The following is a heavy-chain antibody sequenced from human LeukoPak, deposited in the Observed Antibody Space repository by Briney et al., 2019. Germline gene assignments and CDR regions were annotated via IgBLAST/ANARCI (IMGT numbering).Heavy chain of an antibody. V-gene: IGHV4-38-2*01. J-gene: IGHJ4*02. CDR3: ARAPVVSPFDS. Sequence: SETLTLTCAVSGFSISHGYFWGSVRQPPGKGLEWIASIYHDERTYYNASLNSRATISVDTSKNQSSLKLGAVSAADTAVYFCARAPVVSPFDSWGQGILVIVSS. CDR1: GFSISHGYF. CDR2: IYHDERT. D-gene: IGHD3-22*01.